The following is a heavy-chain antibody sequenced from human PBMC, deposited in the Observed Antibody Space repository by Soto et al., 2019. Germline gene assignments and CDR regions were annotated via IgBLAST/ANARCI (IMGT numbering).Heavy chain of an antibody. V-gene: IGHV3-48*02. CDR3: ARSYTSSWCAN. Sequence: EVQLVESGGGLVQPGGSLRLSCAASGFTFSSYSMYWVRQAPGKGLEWVSYISSSSNTIYYADSVKGRFTISRDNSKNSLYLQMSSLRDEDTAVYYCARSYTSSWCANWGQVTLVTVSS. CDR2: ISSSSNTI. D-gene: IGHD6-13*01. J-gene: IGHJ4*02. CDR1: GFTFSSYS.